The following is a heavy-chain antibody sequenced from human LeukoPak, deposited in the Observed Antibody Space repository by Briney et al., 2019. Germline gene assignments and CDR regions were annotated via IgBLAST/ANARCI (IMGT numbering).Heavy chain of an antibody. Sequence: SETLSLTCTFSGASVSSYYWDWLRQTPGKGLEWIGYISDTGKTDSNPSLKSRVSISLGPANKQFSLSLRSVTAADSAVYYCATGYYEPFATWGPEILVTVSS. D-gene: IGHD3-3*01. J-gene: IGHJ5*02. CDR2: ISDTGKT. CDR3: ATGYYEPFAT. V-gene: IGHV4-59*02. CDR1: GASVSSYY.